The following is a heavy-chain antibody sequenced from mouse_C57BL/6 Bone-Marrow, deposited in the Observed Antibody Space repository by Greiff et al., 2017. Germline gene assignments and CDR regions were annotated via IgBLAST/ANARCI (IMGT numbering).Heavy chain of an antibody. V-gene: IGHV14-4*01. CDR3: TTEYGSSYVAY. CDR1: GFNIKDDY. D-gene: IGHD1-1*01. Sequence: EVKLMESGAELVRPGASVKLSCTASGFNIKDDYMHWVKQRPEQGLEWIGWIDPENGDTEYASKFQGKATITADTSSNTAYLQLSSLTSEDTAVYYCTTEYGSSYVAYWGQGTLVTVSA. CDR2: IDPENGDT. J-gene: IGHJ3*01.